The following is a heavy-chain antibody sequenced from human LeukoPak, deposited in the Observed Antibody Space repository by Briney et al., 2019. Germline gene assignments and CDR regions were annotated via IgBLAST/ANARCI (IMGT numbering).Heavy chain of an antibody. CDR3: AREGSTCSSTSCFGDP. CDR1: GFSTKTYW. V-gene: IGHV3-7*01. J-gene: IGHJ5*02. Sequence: GGSLRLSCTASGFSTKTYWMSWVRQAPGKGLEWVANIKQNENKRFYLGSVKGRFTVPWDNTDNSISLQMNSLGAEDTAVYYCAREGSTCSSTSCFGDPWGQGTLVTVSS. D-gene: IGHD2-2*01. CDR2: IKQNENKR.